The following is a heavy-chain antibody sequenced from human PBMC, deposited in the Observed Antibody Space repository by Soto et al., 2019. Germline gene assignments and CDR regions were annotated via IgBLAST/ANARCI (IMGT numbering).Heavy chain of an antibody. V-gene: IGHV3-30*03. CDR2: ISYDGRYI. D-gene: IGHD3-9*01. CDR1: GFIFSNYA. Sequence: QMQLVESGGGVVQPGNSLRLSCAASGFIFSNYAMHCVRQDPGKGLEWVALISYDGRYIYYADSVKGRFAISRDKSKKTVELLMNSLRREDTAVYYCARDVTGYVLDVWGQGTTGNVSS. CDR3: ARDVTGYVLDV. J-gene: IGHJ6*02.